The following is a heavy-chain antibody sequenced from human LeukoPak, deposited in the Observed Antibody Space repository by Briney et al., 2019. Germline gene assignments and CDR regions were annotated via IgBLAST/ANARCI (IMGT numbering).Heavy chain of an antibody. CDR1: GFTFSSYG. J-gene: IGHJ4*02. CDR2: ISYDGSNK. D-gene: IGHD3-10*01. Sequence: GSLRLSCAASGFTFSSYGMHWVRQAPGKGLEWVAVISYDGSNKYYADSVKGRFTISRDNSKNTLYLQMNSLRAEDTAVYYCAKEGGGSTFGSDYRGQGTLVTVSS. V-gene: IGHV3-30*18. CDR3: AKEGGGSTFGSDY.